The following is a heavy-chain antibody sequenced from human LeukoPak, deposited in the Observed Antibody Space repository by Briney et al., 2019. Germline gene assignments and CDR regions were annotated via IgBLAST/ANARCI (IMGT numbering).Heavy chain of an antibody. V-gene: IGHV3-30*18. Sequence: GGSLRLSCAASGFTFSSYGMHWVRQAPGKGLEWVAVISYDGSNKYYADSVKGRFTISRDNSKNTLYLQMNSLRAEDTAVYYCAKTLTLVGATQYYFDYWGQGTLVTVSS. D-gene: IGHD1-26*01. CDR3: AKTLTLVGATQYYFDY. CDR1: GFTFSSYG. J-gene: IGHJ4*02. CDR2: ISYDGSNK.